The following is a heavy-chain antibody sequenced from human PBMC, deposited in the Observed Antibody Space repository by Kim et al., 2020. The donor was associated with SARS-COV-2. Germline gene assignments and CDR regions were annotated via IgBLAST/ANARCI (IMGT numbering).Heavy chain of an antibody. V-gene: IGHV4-59*13. CDR1: GGSISSYY. CDR2: IYYSGST. J-gene: IGHJ5*02. Sequence: SETLSLTCTVSGGSISSYYWSWIRQPPGKGLEWIGYIYYSGSTNYNPSLKSRVTISVDTSKNQFSLKLSSVTAADTAVYYCARAAGDVISPFDPWGQGTLVTVSS. D-gene: IGHD7-27*01. CDR3: ARAAGDVISPFDP.